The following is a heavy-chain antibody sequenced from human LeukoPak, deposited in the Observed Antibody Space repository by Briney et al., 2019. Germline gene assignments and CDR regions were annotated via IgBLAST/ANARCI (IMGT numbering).Heavy chain of an antibody. J-gene: IGHJ1*01. CDR1: GFTFSSYW. V-gene: IGHV3-74*01. Sequence: GGSLRLSCAASGFTFSSYWMHWVRQAPGKGLVWVSRINSDGSSTSYADSVKGRFTISRDNAKNTLYLQMNSLRAEDTAVYHCARGLDLGYFQRWGQGTLVTVSS. CDR2: INSDGSST. CDR3: ARGLDLGYFQR. D-gene: IGHD4-11*01.